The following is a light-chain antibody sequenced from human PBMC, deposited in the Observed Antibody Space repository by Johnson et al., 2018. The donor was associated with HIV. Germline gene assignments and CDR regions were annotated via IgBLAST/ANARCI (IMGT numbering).Light chain of an antibody. CDR2: ENN. CDR3: GTWDSSLSALYV. CDR1: SSNIGNNY. Sequence: VLPQPPSVSAAPGQKVTISCSGSSSNIGNNYVSWYQQLPGTAPKLLIYENNKRPSGIPDRFSGSKSGTSATLGITGLQTGDEADYYCGTWDSSLSALYVFGTGTKVTVL. V-gene: IGLV1-51*02. J-gene: IGLJ1*01.